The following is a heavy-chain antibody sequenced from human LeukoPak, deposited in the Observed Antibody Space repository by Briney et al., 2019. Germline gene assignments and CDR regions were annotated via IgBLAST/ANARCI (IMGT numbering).Heavy chain of an antibody. Sequence: ASVKVSCKVSGCTLTELSMHWVRQAPGKGLEWMGGFDPEDGETIYAQKFQGRVTMTEDTSTDTAYMELSSLRSEDTAVYYCATLGSTVTREGMDVWGQGTTVTVSS. CDR1: GCTLTELS. CDR3: ATLGSTVTREGMDV. D-gene: IGHD4-17*01. V-gene: IGHV1-24*01. CDR2: FDPEDGET. J-gene: IGHJ6*02.